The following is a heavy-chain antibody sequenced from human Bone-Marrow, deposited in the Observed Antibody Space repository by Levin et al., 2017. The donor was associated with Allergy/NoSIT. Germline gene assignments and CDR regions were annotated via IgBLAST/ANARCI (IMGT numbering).Heavy chain of an antibody. CDR3: ARSEVGTTHYYYYGLDV. D-gene: IGHD1-26*01. J-gene: IGHJ6*02. V-gene: IGHV1-69*10. Sequence: ASVKVSCKSSGGTFNNYAISWVRQAPGQGLEWMGGVIPMFDIANYAQNFQGRVTITADISTSTAYMELSTLRYEDTAVYFCARSEVGTTHYYYYGLDVWGQGTTVTVSS. CDR1: GGTFNNYA. CDR2: VIPMFDIA.